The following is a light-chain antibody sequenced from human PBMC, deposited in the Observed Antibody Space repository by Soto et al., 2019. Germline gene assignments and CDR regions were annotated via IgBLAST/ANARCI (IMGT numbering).Light chain of an antibody. Sequence: QSALTQPASVSGSPGQSITIPCTGTSNDIGGYNYVSWYQQHPGKVPKLMIFDVSYRLSGISDRFSGSKSGNTASLTISGLQPEDEADYYCSSYGASSTLFGGGTKVTVL. CDR3: SSYGASSTL. CDR2: DVS. CDR1: SNDIGGYNY. J-gene: IGLJ2*01. V-gene: IGLV2-14*03.